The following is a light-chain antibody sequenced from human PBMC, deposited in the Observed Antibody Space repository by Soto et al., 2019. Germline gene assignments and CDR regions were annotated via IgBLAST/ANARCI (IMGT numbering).Light chain of an antibody. CDR3: QQSDSTPYT. V-gene: IGKV1-39*01. CDR2: DAS. CDR1: QTISTY. J-gene: IGKJ2*01. Sequence: DIPMTQSPSSLSASVGDRVTITCRASQTISTYLNWYQQKPGKAPRLLIYDASSLLSGVPSRFSCSGSGTDFTLTIASLQPEDFSTYYCQQSDSTPYTFGQGTKVEI.